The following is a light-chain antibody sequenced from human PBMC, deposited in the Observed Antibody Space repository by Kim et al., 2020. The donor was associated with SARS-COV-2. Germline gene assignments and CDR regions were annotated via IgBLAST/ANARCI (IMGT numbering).Light chain of an antibody. CDR2: DAY. CDR1: QSISNR. J-gene: IGKJ1*01. CDR3: QRYNDHWT. Sequence: SASVGERVTITCRASQSISNRLAGYQQKPGKAPKHLIYDAYSLASGVPSRFSGSGSGTEFTLTISSLQPDDVATYHCQRYNDHWTFGQGTKVDIK. V-gene: IGKV1-5*01.